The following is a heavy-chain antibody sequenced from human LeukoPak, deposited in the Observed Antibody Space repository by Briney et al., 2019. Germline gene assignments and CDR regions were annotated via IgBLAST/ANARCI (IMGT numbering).Heavy chain of an antibody. V-gene: IGHV3-11*05. D-gene: IGHD3-10*01. CDR3: ARALWFGEFFDY. CDR1: GFTFSDYY. J-gene: IGHJ4*02. Sequence: GGSLRLSCAASGFTFSDYYMSWIRQAPGKGLEWVSYIRSSSSYTNYADSVKGRFTMSRDNAKKSLYLQMNSLRAEDTAVYYCARALWFGEFFDYWGQGTLVTVSS. CDR2: IRSSSSYT.